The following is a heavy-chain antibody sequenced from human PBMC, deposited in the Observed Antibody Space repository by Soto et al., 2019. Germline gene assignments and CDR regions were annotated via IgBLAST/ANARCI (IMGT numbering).Heavy chain of an antibody. V-gene: IGHV3-30*18. D-gene: IGHD6-19*01. CDR1: GFTFSSYG. CDR2: ISYDGSNK. CDR3: AKIYSSGSFDY. Sequence: QVQLVESGGGVVQPGRSLRLSCAASGFTFSSYGMHWVRQAPGKGLEWVAVISYDGSNKYYADSVKGRFTISRDNSENTLYLQMNSLRAEDTAVYYCAKIYSSGSFDYWGQGTLVTVSS. J-gene: IGHJ4*02.